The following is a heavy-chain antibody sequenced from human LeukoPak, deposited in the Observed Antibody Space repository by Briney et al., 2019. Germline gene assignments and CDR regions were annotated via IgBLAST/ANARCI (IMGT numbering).Heavy chain of an antibody. J-gene: IGHJ5*02. CDR1: GISFSRYA. D-gene: IGHD2-2*03. CDR2: ISYDGSTE. V-gene: IGHV3-30*04. Sequence: GGSLRLSCAAPGISFSRYAMHWVRQAPGKGLEWVAVISYDGSTEYYADSVKGRFTISRDNSKNTLYVQMNSLRVDDTAVYYCVRDGYCGSASCRGWFDPWGQGTLVTVSS. CDR3: VRDGYCGSASCRGWFDP.